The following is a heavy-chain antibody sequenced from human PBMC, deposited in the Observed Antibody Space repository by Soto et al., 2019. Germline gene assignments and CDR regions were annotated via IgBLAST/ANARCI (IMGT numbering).Heavy chain of an antibody. CDR3: AKLSYDNSGSTRNLDF. CDR2: ISYDGKKE. V-gene: IGHV3-30*18. CDR1: GFYFGSYA. Sequence: QVELVESRGGVVQPGRSLRLACATSGFYFGSYAMHWVRHRPGKGLEWLAFISYDGKKEYYADSVKGRFTISRDNSKSTLFLQMDSLRPEDTAVYYCAKLSYDNSGSTRNLDFWGQGTLVTVSS. J-gene: IGHJ4*02. D-gene: IGHD3-22*01.